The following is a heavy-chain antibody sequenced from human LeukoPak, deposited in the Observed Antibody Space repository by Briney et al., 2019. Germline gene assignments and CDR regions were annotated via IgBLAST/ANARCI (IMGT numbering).Heavy chain of an antibody. CDR1: GCTFSSYA. CDR3: IRDFYSNYGVDFDY. J-gene: IGHJ4*02. CDR2: IPSSGPIT. V-gene: IGHV3-23*01. D-gene: IGHD4-11*01. Sequence: PGGSLRLSCAASGCTFSSYATSWVRQAPGKGLKWVSGIPSSGPITYYADSVKGRFTISRDNSKNTLYLQMDSLKTEDTAVYYCIRDFYSNYGVDFDYWGQGTQVTVSS.